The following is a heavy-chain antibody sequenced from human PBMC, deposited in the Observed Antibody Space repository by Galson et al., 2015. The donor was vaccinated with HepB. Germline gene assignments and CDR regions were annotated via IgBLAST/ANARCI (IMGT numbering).Heavy chain of an antibody. D-gene: IGHD3-22*01. CDR3: ARDDLDITMIVVVIPFDY. V-gene: IGHV3-48*04. CDR1: GFTFSSYS. J-gene: IGHJ4*02. Sequence: SLRLSCAASGFTFSSYSMNWVRQAPGKGLEWVSYISSSSSTIYYADSVKGRFTISRDNAKNSLYLQMNSLRAEDTAVYYCARDDLDITMIVVVIPFDYWVQRTLVTVSS. CDR2: ISSSSSTI.